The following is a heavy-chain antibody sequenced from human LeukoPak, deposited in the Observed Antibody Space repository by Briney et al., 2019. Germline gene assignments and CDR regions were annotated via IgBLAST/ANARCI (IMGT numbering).Heavy chain of an antibody. CDR1: GGSFSGFY. CDR3: ARDPRDGYAFDC. J-gene: IGHJ4*02. CDR2: INHSGST. V-gene: IGHV4-34*01. Sequence: SETLSLTCAVYGGSFSGFYWNWVRQPPGKGLEWIGEINHSGSTNYNPSLKSRVTISLDKSKNQFSLKLSSVTAADTAVYYCARDPRDGYAFDCWGQGTLVTVSS. D-gene: IGHD5-24*01.